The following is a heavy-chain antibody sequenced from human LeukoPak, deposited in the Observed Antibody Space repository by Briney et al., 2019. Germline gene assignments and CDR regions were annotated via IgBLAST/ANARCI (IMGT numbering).Heavy chain of an antibody. CDR2: ISWNSGSI. V-gene: IGHV3-9*01. J-gene: IGHJ5*02. Sequence: PGGSLRLSCAASGFTFDDYAMHWVRQAPGKGLEWVSGISWNSGSIGYADSVKGRFTISRDNAKNSLYLQMNSLRAEDTALYYCAKDVYGSGSQGWFDPWGQGTLVTVSS. CDR1: GFTFDDYA. CDR3: AKDVYGSGSQGWFDP. D-gene: IGHD3-10*01.